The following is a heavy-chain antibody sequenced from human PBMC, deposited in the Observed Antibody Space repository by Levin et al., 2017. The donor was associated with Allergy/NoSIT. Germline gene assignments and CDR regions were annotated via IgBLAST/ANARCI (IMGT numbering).Heavy chain of an antibody. CDR3: ARDGAYQLLSPVLVWYFDL. CDR2: ISYDGSNK. D-gene: IGHD2-2*01. V-gene: IGHV3-30-3*01. CDR1: GFTFSSYA. J-gene: IGHJ2*01. Sequence: SCAASGFTFSSYAMHWVRQAPGKGLEWVAVISYDGSNKYYADSVKGRFTISRDNSKNTLYLQMNSLRAEDTAVYYCARDGAYQLLSPVLVWYFDLWGRGTLVTVSS.